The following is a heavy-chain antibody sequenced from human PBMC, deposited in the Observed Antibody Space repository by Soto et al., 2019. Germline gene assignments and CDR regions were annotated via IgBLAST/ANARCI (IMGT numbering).Heavy chain of an antibody. CDR2: ISGSGGST. Sequence: EVQLLESGGGLVQPGGSLRLSCAASGFTFSSYAMSWVRQAPGKGLEWVSAISGSGGSTYYADSVKGRFTISRDNSKNTLYLQMNSLRAGDTAVYYCAKDQQLAVGGGLDYWGQGTLVTVSS. CDR3: AKDQQLAVGGGLDY. CDR1: GFTFSSYA. J-gene: IGHJ4*02. D-gene: IGHD6-19*01. V-gene: IGHV3-23*01.